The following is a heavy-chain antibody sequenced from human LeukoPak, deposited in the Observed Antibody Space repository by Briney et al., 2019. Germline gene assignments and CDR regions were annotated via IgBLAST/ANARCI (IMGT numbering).Heavy chain of an antibody. J-gene: IGHJ4*02. CDR3: ARDAGYSSSWLQYYFPY. V-gene: IGHV1-18*01. D-gene: IGHD6-13*01. Sequence: ASVKVSCKASGYTFTDNGFSWVRHAPGQGLERMGWISAYNGNTNYAQKFQGRVAMTTDTSTSTAYMELRSLRSDDTAVFYCARDAGYSSSWLQYYFPYWGQGTLVTVSS. CDR1: GYTFTDNG. CDR2: ISAYNGNT.